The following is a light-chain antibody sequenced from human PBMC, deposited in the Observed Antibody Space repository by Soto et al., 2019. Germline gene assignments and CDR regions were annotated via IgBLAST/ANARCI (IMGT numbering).Light chain of an antibody. CDR3: QQSRTWPPF. V-gene: IGKV3-11*01. CDR2: GVY. CDR1: QGVDGN. J-gene: IGKJ2*01. Sequence: EIVLTQSPATLSLSPGEGATLSCRTRQGVDGNLAWYQQKPGQAPRLLIYGVYNRATGTPARFSGSGSGTXXXLXISSLEPEDFAVYYCQQSRTWPPFFGQGTQLEIK.